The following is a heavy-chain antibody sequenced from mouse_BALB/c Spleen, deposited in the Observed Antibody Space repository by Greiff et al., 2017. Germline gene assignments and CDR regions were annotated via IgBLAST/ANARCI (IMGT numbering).Heavy chain of an antibody. CDR2: ISSGGSYT. CDR1: GFTFSSYT. D-gene: IGHD1-1*01. V-gene: IGHV5-6-4*01. J-gene: IGHJ2*01. Sequence: EVQLVESGGGLVKPGGSLKLSCAASGFTFSSYTMSWVRQTPEKRLEWVATISSGGSYTYYPDSVKGRFTISRDNAKNTLYLQMSSLKSEDTAMYYCTRDRGTTVVGFDYWGQGTTLTVSS. CDR3: TRDRGTTVVGFDY.